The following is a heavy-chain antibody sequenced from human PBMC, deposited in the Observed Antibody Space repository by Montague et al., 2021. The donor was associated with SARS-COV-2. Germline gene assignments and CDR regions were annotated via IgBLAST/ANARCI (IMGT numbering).Heavy chain of an antibody. J-gene: IGHJ5*02. CDR2: IYYSGST. Sequence: SETLSLTCTVPGGSISSSSYYWGWIRQPPGKGLEWIGSIYYSGSTYYNPSLKSRVTISVDTSKNQFSLKLSSVTAADTAVYYCARALIMITFGGVIAHWFDPWGQGTLGTVSS. CDR3: ARALIMITFGGVIAHWFDP. V-gene: IGHV4-39*07. D-gene: IGHD3-16*02. CDR1: GGSISSSSYY.